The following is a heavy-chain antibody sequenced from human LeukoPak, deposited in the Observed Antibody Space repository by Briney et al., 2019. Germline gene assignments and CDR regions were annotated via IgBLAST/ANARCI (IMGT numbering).Heavy chain of an antibody. CDR3: GGGGGGYCSGGSCVASDAFDI. Sequence: GGSLRLSCAASGFTVSSNYMSWVRQAPGKGLEWVSVIYSGGSTYYADSVKGRFTISRDNSKNTLYLQMNSLRAEDTAVYYCGGGGGGYCSGGSCVASDAFDIWGQGTMVTVSS. CDR2: IYSGGST. V-gene: IGHV3-53*01. J-gene: IGHJ3*02. D-gene: IGHD2-15*01. CDR1: GFTVSSNY.